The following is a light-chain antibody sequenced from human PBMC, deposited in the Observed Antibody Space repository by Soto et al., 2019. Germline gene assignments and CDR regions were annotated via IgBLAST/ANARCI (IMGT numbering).Light chain of an antibody. J-gene: IGLJ2*01. V-gene: IGLV1-47*01. CDR2: RNN. CDR1: SSNIGSNY. Sequence: QSVLTQPPSASGTPGQRVTISCSGSSSNIGSNYVYWYQQLPGTAPKLLIYRNNQRPSGVPDRFSGYKSGTSASLAISGLRSEDEADYYCAAWDDRLSGVFGGGTKLTVL. CDR3: AAWDDRLSGV.